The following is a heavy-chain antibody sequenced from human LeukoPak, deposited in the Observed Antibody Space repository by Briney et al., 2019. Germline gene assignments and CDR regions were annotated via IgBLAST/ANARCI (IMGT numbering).Heavy chain of an antibody. J-gene: IGHJ4*02. V-gene: IGHV3-23*01. D-gene: IGHD2-21*01. CDR3: AKGAAGTLVGHYFDS. CDR2: ISSSGGDT. CDR1: GFTFSSYA. Sequence: PGGSLRLSCAASGFTFSSYAMSWVRQAPGKGLEWVSSISSSGGDTHYADSVKGRFSISRDNSKNTLYVQMNSLGAEDTAVYYCAKGAAGTLVGHYFDSWGQGTLVTVSS.